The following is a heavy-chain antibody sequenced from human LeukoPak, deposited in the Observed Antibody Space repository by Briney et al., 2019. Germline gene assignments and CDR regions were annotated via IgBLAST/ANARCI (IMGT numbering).Heavy chain of an antibody. Sequence: PGGSLRLSCGASGFIFNNYGLVGVRQAPGKGREGVSAISSDGGGTTYADFVKGRFSVSRDNSKNTLFLQMNSLRAEDTALYYCAKGSSGYFFDLWGQGTLVTVSS. CDR3: AKGSSGYFFDL. CDR2: ISSDGGGT. D-gene: IGHD3-22*01. V-gene: IGHV3-23*01. J-gene: IGHJ4*02. CDR1: GFIFNNYG.